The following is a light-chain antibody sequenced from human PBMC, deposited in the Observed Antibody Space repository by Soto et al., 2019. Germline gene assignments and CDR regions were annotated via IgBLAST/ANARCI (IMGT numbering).Light chain of an antibody. CDR3: QQSYGIPPVT. CDR1: QSISTY. J-gene: IGKJ4*01. CDR2: TAS. V-gene: IGKV1-39*01. Sequence: DIQMTQSPSSLSASVGDRVTITCRASQSISTYLNWYQQHPGKAPKLLIYTASNLESGVPSRFSGSGSGTEFTLTISSLQPADFATYYCQQSYGIPPVTFGGGTKVEIK.